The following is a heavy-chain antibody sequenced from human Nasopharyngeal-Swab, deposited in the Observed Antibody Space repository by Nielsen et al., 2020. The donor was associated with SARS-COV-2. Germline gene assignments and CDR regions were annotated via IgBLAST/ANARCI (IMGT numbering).Heavy chain of an antibody. J-gene: IGHJ3*02. CDR3: AIFSGYDALGAFDI. CDR2: IYSGGST. D-gene: IGHD5-12*01. Sequence: GESLKISCAASGFTFSSYAMSWVRQAPGKGLEWVSVIYSGGSTYYADSVKGRFTISRDNSKNTLYLQMNSLRSEDTAVYYCAIFSGYDALGAFDIWGQGTMVTVSS. CDR1: GFTFSSYA. V-gene: IGHV3-53*05.